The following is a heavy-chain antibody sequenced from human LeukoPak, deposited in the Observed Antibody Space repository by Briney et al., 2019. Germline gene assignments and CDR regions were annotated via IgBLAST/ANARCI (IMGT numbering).Heavy chain of an antibody. V-gene: IGHV3-30*04. CDR1: GFTFSSYA. D-gene: IGHD3-9*01. CDR2: ISYDGSNK. Sequence: GGSLRLSCAASGFTFSSYAMHWVRQAPGKGLEWVAIISYDGSNKYYADSVKGRFTISRDNSKNTLYLQMNSLRAEDTAVYYCARGWRYFDWGQGTLVTVSS. CDR3: ARGWRYFD. J-gene: IGHJ1*01.